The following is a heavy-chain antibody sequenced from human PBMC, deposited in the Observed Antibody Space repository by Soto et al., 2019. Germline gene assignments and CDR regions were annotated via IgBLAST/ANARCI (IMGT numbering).Heavy chain of an antibody. D-gene: IGHD2-2*01. CDR2: IYWDDDT. CDR1: GFSFSADGVA. Sequence: QITLKESGHTLVKPTQTLRLTCIFSGFSFSADGVAVGWIRQPPGKALEWLALIYWDDDTRYSPSLKSRLTITKDTSKNQVVLTMTNMDPVDTVTYYCAHAFGGTSWPNDAFDVWGQGTVVTVSS. J-gene: IGHJ3*01. V-gene: IGHV2-5*02. CDR3: AHAFGGTSWPNDAFDV.